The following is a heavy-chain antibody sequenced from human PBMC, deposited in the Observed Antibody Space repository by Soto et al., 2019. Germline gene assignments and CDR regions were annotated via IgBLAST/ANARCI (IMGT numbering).Heavy chain of an antibody. V-gene: IGHV3-66*01. CDR2: IYSGGST. Sequence: EVQLVESGGGLVQPGGSLRLSCAASGFTVSSNYMSWVRQAPGKGLEWVSVIYSGGSTYYADSVKGRFTISRDNSKNTLYLQMNSLRAEYTAVYYCARDTSSSSWYAGYFDYWGQGTLVTVSS. D-gene: IGHD6-13*01. J-gene: IGHJ4*02. CDR3: ARDTSSSSWYAGYFDY. CDR1: GFTVSSNY.